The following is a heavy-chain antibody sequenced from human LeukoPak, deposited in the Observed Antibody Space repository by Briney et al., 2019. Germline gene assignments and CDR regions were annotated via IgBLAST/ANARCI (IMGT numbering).Heavy chain of an antibody. D-gene: IGHD3-10*01. Sequence: GGSLRLSCAASGFTFSSYAMSWVRQAPGKGLEWVAFIRYDGSNKYYADSVKGRFTISRDNSKNTLYLQMNSLRAEDTAVYYCAKGGYYGSNRPDYWGQGTLVTVSS. CDR3: AKGGYYGSNRPDY. V-gene: IGHV3-30*02. CDR1: GFTFSSYA. CDR2: IRYDGSNK. J-gene: IGHJ4*02.